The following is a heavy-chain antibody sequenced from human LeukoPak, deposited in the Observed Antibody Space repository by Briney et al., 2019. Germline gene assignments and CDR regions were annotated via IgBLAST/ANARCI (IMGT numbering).Heavy chain of an antibody. CDR2: MYYTGNT. CDR1: GGSISSGGYS. V-gene: IGHV4-30-4*07. D-gene: IGHD1-26*01. Sequence: PSQTLSLTCAVSGGSISSGGYSWSWIRQPPGKGLEWIGYMYYTGNTHYNPSLRSRITISVDTSKNQFSLKLSSVTAADTAFYYCARYIVSYPHDAFDIWGQGTMVTVSS. CDR3: ARYIVSYPHDAFDI. J-gene: IGHJ3*02.